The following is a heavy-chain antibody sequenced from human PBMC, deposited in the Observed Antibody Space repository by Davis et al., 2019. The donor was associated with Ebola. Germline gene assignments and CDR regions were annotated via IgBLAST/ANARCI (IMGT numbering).Heavy chain of an antibody. V-gene: IGHV7-4-1*02. CDR3: ARDRPYYGMDV. CDR2: INTNTGNP. Sequence: AVSVKVSRKASGYTFTGYYMHWVRQAPGQGLEWMGWINTNTGNPTYAQGFTGRFVFSLYTSVSTAYLQLSSLKAEDTALYYCARDRPYYGMDVWGQGTTVTVSS. CDR1: GYTFTGYY. J-gene: IGHJ6*02.